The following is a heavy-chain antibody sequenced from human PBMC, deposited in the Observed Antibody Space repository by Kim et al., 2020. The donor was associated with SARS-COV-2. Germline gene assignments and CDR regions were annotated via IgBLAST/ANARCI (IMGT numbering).Heavy chain of an antibody. CDR1: GGSISSSNW. J-gene: IGHJ5*02. Sequence: SETLSLTCAVSGGSISSSNWWSWVRQPPGKGLEWIGEIYHSGSTNYNTSLKRRVTISVDKSKNQFSLKLSSVTAAETAVYYCAKDTQVYSVPGLGYNWFVPWGQGTLLTVSS. V-gene: IGHV4-4*02. CDR3: AKDTQVYSVPGLGYNWFVP. D-gene: IGHD6-13*01. CDR2: IYHSGST.